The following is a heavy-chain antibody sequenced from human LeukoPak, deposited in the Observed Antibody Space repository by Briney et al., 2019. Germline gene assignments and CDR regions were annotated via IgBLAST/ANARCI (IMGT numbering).Heavy chain of an antibody. Sequence: GESRKISCKGSGYSFASYWIAWVRQMPGKGLEWMGVIYPGNSDITYSPSFQGQVAISADKSVSTAYLQWTSLKASDTAIYYCARHLSSITTSPNYWGQGTPVTAAS. V-gene: IGHV5-51*01. CDR1: GYSFASYW. D-gene: IGHD2-2*01. CDR2: IYPGNSDI. J-gene: IGHJ4*02. CDR3: ARHLSSITTSPNY.